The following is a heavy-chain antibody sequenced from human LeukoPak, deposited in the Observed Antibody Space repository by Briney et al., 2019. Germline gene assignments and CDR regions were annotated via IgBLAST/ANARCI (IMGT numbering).Heavy chain of an antibody. J-gene: IGHJ6*03. D-gene: IGHD2-2*03. Sequence: SETLSLTCNVSGGSISSYYWSWIRQPAGKGLEWIGRIYTSGSTNYNPSLKSRVTMSVDTSKNQFSLKLSSVTAADTAVYYCARAGGYCSSTSCHVPGYYYYMDVWGKGTTVTVSS. CDR1: GGSISSYY. V-gene: IGHV4-4*07. CDR2: IYTSGST. CDR3: ARAGGYCSSTSCHVPGYYYYMDV.